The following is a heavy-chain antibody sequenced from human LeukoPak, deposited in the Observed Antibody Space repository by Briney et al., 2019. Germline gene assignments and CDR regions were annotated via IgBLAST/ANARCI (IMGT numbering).Heavy chain of an antibody. V-gene: IGHV3-30*18. CDR2: ISNDGRNK. J-gene: IGHJ4*02. CDR1: GFSFSTYG. Sequence: PGRSLRLSCAASGFSFSTYGMYWVRQSPGKGLEWVAAISNDGRNKNYADPGEGRFTISRDNSKNTLYLQVNSLRLEDTAVYYCAKGSGDYEYFDHWGQGTLVTVSS. CDR3: AKGSGDYEYFDH. D-gene: IGHD1-26*01.